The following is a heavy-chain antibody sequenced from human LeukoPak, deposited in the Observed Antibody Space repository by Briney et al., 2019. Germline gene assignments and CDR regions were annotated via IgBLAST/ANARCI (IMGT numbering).Heavy chain of an antibody. J-gene: IGHJ4*02. D-gene: IGHD3-3*01. Sequence: GGSLRLSCAASGFSFSSYWMHWVRQVPGKGLVWVSRIKSDDSNTDYADSVKGRFTISRDNAKNTLFLQMNSLRTEDTAVYYCSTIRPDYWGQGTLVTVSS. CDR2: IKSDDSNT. CDR3: STIRPDY. V-gene: IGHV3-74*01. CDR1: GFSFSSYW.